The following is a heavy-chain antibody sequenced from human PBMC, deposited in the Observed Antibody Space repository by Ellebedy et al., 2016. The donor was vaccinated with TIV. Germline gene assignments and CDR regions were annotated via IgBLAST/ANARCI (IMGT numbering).Heavy chain of an antibody. CDR2: IVPVFGTA. CDR3: ARGTFLRSQAFDM. D-gene: IGHD2/OR15-2a*01. CDR1: GGSFSSYG. V-gene: IGHV1-69*13. J-gene: IGHJ3*02. Sequence: ASVKVSCXASGGSFSSYGVSWVRQAPGQGLEWMGGIVPVFGTANYPQHFQGRVTITADESTNTAYLEVGNLRSEDTAVYYCARGTFLRSQAFDMWGQGTVVTVSS.